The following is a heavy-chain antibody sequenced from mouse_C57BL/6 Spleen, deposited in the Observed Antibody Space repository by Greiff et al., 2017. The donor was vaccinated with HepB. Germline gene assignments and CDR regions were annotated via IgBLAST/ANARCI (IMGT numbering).Heavy chain of an antibody. D-gene: IGHD2-10*01. CDR1: FNTFTSYL. CDR2: INPSNGGT. CDR3: ARGLLWDY. J-gene: IGHJ2*01. V-gene: IGHV1-53*01. Sequence: YLFNPFSSFHLPFNSSFNTFTSYLIHLVNQRPVQGLEWIVNINPSNGGTNHNEKFKSKATLTVDKSSSTAYMQLSSLTSEDSAVYYCARGLLWDYWGQGTTLTVSS.